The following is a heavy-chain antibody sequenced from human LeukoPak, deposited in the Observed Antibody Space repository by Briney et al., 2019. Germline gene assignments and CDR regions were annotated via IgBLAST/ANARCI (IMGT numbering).Heavy chain of an antibody. J-gene: IGHJ6*02. CDR3: ARGGSNTAMGAMDV. CDR1: GFSFSSYA. Sequence: PGGSLRLSCAASGFSFSSYAMHWVRQAPGKGLEYVSSISINGGSTYYANSVKDRFTISRDSSKSTLYLQVGSLRVEDMAVYYCARGGSNTAMGAMDVWGQGTTVTVSS. CDR2: ISINGGST. D-gene: IGHD5-18*01. V-gene: IGHV3-64*01.